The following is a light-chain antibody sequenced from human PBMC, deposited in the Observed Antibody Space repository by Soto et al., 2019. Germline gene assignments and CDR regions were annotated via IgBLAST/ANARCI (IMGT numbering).Light chain of an antibody. Sequence: DNVLTQSPGTLSLSPGERATLSCRASQSLSTYVAWYQQNPGQAPRLLIYDTSKRATGVPTRFSGSGSGTDFTLTISSLEPEDFALYYCQQRSTWPPGYTFGQGTKLEIK. CDR3: QQRSTWPPGYT. J-gene: IGKJ2*01. V-gene: IGKV3-11*01. CDR1: QSLSTY. CDR2: DTS.